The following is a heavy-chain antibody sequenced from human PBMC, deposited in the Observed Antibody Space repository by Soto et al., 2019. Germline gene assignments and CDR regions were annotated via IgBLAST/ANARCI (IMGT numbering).Heavy chain of an antibody. V-gene: IGHV4-39*01. CDR2: VYYNGNT. D-gene: IGHD5-18*01. CDR3: ARMRATATDAPGY. J-gene: IGHJ4*02. CDR1: GGSISSSSYY. Sequence: SETLSLTCTVSGGSISSSSYYWAWIRQPPGKGLEWIGTVYYNGNTYYNPSLMSRITTSVDTSKNRFSLRLSSVTAADTAVYYCARMRATATDAPGYWGRGALVTVSS.